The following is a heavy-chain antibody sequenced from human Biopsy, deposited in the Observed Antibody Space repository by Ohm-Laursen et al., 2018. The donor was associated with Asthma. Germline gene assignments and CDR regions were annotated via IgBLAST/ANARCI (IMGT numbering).Heavy chain of an antibody. Sequence: GASVTVSCKSLGGTFNTSVIGWVRQAPGQGLEWMGGINSAFGTTTSPQKFQDRVTVTADDSTSTVYMEWSSLRSEDTAVYYCARKAGSCISRTCYSVDFWGQETLVTVSS. J-gene: IGHJ4*02. D-gene: IGHD2-2*01. CDR1: GGTFNTSV. CDR3: ARKAGSCISRTCYSVDF. V-gene: IGHV1-69*13. CDR2: INSAFGTT.